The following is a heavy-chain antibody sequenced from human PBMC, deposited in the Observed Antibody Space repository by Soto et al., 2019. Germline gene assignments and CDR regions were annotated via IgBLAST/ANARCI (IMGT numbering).Heavy chain of an antibody. J-gene: IGHJ6*02. V-gene: IGHV1-18*04. CDR3: ARDLVGGNNYYYYYAMDV. Sequence: PLKGSCKASGYTFTSYGISWVRQAPGQGLEWMGWISAYNGNTNYAQKLQGRVTMTTDTSTSTAYMELRSLRSDDTAVYYCARDLVGGNNYYYYYAMDVWGQGTTVTVSS. CDR1: GYTFTSYG. CDR2: ISAYNGNT. D-gene: IGHD2-15*01.